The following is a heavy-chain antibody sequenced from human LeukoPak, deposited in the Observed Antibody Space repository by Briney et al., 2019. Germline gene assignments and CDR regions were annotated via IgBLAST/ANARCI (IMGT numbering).Heavy chain of an antibody. Sequence: SETLSLTCTASGGSISSYYWSWIRQPPGKGLEWIGYIYYSGSTNYNPSLTSRVTISVDTSKNQFSLKLSSVTAADTAVYYCARDGIVVVPAAPPARRYYYYGMDVWGKGTTVTVSS. J-gene: IGHJ6*04. CDR3: ARDGIVVVPAAPPARRYYYYGMDV. V-gene: IGHV4-59*01. CDR2: IYYSGST. CDR1: GGSISSYY. D-gene: IGHD2-2*01.